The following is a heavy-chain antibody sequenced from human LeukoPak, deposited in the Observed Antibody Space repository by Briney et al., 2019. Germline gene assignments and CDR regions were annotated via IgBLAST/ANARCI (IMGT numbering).Heavy chain of an antibody. CDR1: GGSISSYY. CDR3: ARDSGWYRGEFDY. CDR2: IYYSGST. Sequence: SETLSPTCTVSGGSISSYYWSWIRQPPGKGLEWIGYIYYSGSTNYNPSLKSRVTISVDTSKNQFSLKLSSVTAADTAVYYCARDSGWYRGEFDYWGQGTLVTVSS. D-gene: IGHD6-19*01. J-gene: IGHJ4*02. V-gene: IGHV4-59*01.